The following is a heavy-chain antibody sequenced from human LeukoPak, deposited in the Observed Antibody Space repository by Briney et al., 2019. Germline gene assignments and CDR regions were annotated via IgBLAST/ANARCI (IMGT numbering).Heavy chain of an antibody. D-gene: IGHD3-22*01. Sequence: ASVKVSCKASGYTFTSYYMHWVRQAPGQELEWMGIINPSGGSTSYAQKFQGRVTMTRDTSTSTVYMELSSLRSEDTAVYYCARPTYYYDSSGYYFDYWGQGTLVTVSS. CDR2: INPSGGST. J-gene: IGHJ4*02. CDR3: ARPTYYYDSSGYYFDY. CDR1: GYTFTSYY. V-gene: IGHV1-46*01.